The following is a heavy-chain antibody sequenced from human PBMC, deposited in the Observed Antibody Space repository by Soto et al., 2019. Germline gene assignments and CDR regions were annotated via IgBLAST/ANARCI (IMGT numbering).Heavy chain of an antibody. V-gene: IGHV3-23*01. CDR3: AKIESRFFYDSTGYYPFDD. CDR1: GFPFINYA. D-gene: IGHD3-22*01. CDR2: LSGSGVST. Sequence: GGSLRLSCAASGFPFINYAMTWVRQAPWKGLEWVSALSGSGVSTYYADSVMGRFTISRDNSKNTVYLQMNSLRAEDTAVYYCAKIESRFFYDSTGYYPFDDWGQGTLVTVSS. J-gene: IGHJ4*02.